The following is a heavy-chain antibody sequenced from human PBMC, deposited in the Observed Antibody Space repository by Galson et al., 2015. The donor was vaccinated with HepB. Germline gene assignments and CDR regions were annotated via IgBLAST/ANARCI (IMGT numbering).Heavy chain of an antibody. CDR3: ASWGSYYDSSGYYYLPFDY. J-gene: IGHJ4*02. CDR1: GFTFSSYW. D-gene: IGHD3-22*01. CDR2: IKQDGSEK. Sequence: SLRLSCAASGFTFSSYWMSWVRQAPGKGLEWVANIKQDGSEKYYVDSVKGRFTISRDNAKNSLYLQMNSLRAEDTAVYYCASWGSYYDSSGYYYLPFDYWGQGTLVTVSS. V-gene: IGHV3-7*03.